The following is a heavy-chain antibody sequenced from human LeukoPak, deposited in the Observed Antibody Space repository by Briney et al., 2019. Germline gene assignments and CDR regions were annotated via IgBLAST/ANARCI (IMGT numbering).Heavy chain of an antibody. CDR2: IKQDGSEK. CDR1: EFTFSRYW. D-gene: IGHD3-22*01. Sequence: GGSLRLSCVDSEFTFSRYWMHWVRQAPGKGLEWVANIKQDGSEKYSVDSGKGRFTISRDNAKNSLYLQINSLRAEDTAVYYCARVRNNYDPAPRFFFDYGGQETLFTVSS. V-gene: IGHV3-7*04. J-gene: IGHJ4*02. CDR3: ARVRNNYDPAPRFFFDY.